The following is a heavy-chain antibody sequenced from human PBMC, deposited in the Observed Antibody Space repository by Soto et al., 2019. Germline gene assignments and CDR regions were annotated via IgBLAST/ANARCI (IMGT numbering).Heavy chain of an antibody. Sequence: GVSLRISCAASGFTFSSHAMSWVRQAPGKGLELVSAISGSGGSTYYADSVKGRFTISRDNSKNTLYLQMNSLRAEDTAVYYCATLQQLDDFYLDYPGQGTLVTVSS. CDR1: GFTFSSHA. D-gene: IGHD6-13*01. CDR3: ATLQQLDDFYLDY. J-gene: IGHJ4*02. V-gene: IGHV3-23*01. CDR2: ISGSGGST.